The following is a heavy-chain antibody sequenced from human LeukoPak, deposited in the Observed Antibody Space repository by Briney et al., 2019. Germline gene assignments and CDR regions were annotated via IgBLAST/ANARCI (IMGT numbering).Heavy chain of an antibody. J-gene: IGHJ4*02. Sequence: SVKVSCKASGGTFSSYAISWVRQAPGQGLEWMGGIIPIFGTANYAQKFQGRVTITADESTSTAYMELSSLRSEDTAVYYCAREKRNYYDSSGYIDYWGQGTLVTVSS. CDR1: GGTFSSYA. D-gene: IGHD3-22*01. CDR2: IIPIFGTA. V-gene: IGHV1-69*13. CDR3: AREKRNYYDSSGYIDY.